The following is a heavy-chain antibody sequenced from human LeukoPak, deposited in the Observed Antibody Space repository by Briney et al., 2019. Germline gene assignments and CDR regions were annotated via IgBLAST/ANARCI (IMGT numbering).Heavy chain of an antibody. D-gene: IGHD3-22*01. CDR1: GYNFIANS. CDR3: ATGPYSSGYYSDN. Sequence: GASVKVSCKTSGYNFIANSIHWVRQAPGKGLEWMGGFDPEDGETIYAQRFQGRVTMTEDTSTDTAYMELSSLRSEDTAVYYCATGPYSSGYYSDNWGQGTLVTVSS. CDR2: FDPEDGET. V-gene: IGHV1-24*01. J-gene: IGHJ4*02.